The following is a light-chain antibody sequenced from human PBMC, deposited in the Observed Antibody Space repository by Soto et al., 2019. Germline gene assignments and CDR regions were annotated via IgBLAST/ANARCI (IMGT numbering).Light chain of an antibody. CDR2: DAS. Sequence: DIQMTQSPSTLSASVGASVTITCGASESIHKWLAGYPPEPGKAPELLISDASSLESGVPSRFSGSGSGTGFTLTLRSLQPDDFATYYGQQCNSYPWTFGQGTKVDIK. V-gene: IGKV1-5*01. J-gene: IGKJ1*01. CDR1: ESIHKW. CDR3: QQCNSYPWT.